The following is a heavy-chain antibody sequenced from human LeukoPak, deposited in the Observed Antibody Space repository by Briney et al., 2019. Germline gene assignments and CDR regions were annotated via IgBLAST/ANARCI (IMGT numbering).Heavy chain of an antibody. CDR1: GYTFTGYY. CDR3: ARVTYYYGSGSYGPDYYMDV. J-gene: IGHJ6*03. D-gene: IGHD3-10*01. Sequence: ASVKVSCKASGYTFTGYYMHWVRQAPGQGLEWMGWISAYNGNTNYAQKLQGRVTMTTDTSTSTAYMELRSLRSDDTAVYYCARVTYYYGSGSYGPDYYMDVWGKGTTVTISS. V-gene: IGHV1-18*04. CDR2: ISAYNGNT.